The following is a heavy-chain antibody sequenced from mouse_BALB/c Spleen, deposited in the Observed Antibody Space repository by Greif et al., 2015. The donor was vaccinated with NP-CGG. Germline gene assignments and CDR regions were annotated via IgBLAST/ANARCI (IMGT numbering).Heavy chain of an antibody. D-gene: IGHD1-1*01. CDR2: IRNKANGYTT. Sequence: EVKLVESGGGLVQPGGSLRLSCATSGFTFTDYYMSWVRQPPGKALEWLGFIRNKANGYTTEYSASVKGRFTISRDNSQSILYLQMNTLRAEDSATYYCARGSSLAYWGQGTLVTVSA. CDR3: ARGSSLAY. CDR1: GFTFTDYY. V-gene: IGHV7-3*02. J-gene: IGHJ3*01.